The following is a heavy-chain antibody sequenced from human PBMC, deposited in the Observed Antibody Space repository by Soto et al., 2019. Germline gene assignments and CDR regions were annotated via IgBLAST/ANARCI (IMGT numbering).Heavy chain of an antibody. D-gene: IGHD1-1*01. CDR2: ISHDGSIK. V-gene: IGHV3-30*09. Sequence: GGSLRLSCAASRIIFRDYHMHWVSQGPGQGLEWVALISHDGSIKDYADSVKGRFAISRDNSRNRMYLQMNSLRPEDSAVYFCASETSLFYDSWGQGIRVTVSS. J-gene: IGHJ5*01. CDR1: RIIFRDYH. CDR3: ASETSLFYDS.